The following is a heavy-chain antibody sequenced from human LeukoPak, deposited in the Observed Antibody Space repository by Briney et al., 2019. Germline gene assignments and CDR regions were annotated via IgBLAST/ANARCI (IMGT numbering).Heavy chain of an antibody. CDR3: ARDRGFCSSTTCYRYFDL. J-gene: IGHJ2*01. CDR2: ISSGGVTT. V-gene: IGHV3-48*04. D-gene: IGHD2-2*02. Sequence: PGGSLRLSCAASGFTFSTYSMNWVRQAPGKGLEWVLYISSGGVTTYYADSVEGRFGISRDNAKNSVYLQMNSLRAEDTAVYYCARDRGFCSSTTCYRYFDLWGRGTLVTVSS. CDR1: GFTFSTYS.